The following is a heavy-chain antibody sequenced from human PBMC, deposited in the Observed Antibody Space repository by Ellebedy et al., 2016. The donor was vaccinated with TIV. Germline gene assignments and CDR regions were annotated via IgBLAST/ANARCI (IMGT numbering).Heavy chain of an antibody. J-gene: IGHJ4*02. D-gene: IGHD2/OR15-2a*01. Sequence: GESLKISCSASGFTFNIYAISWVRQAPGKGLEWVSVIYSGGSTYYADSVKGRFTISRDNSKNTVYLQMNSLRAEDTAVYYCARGVLSGYWGQGTLVTVSS. CDR3: ARGVLSGY. V-gene: IGHV3-53*01. CDR1: GFTFNIYA. CDR2: IYSGGST.